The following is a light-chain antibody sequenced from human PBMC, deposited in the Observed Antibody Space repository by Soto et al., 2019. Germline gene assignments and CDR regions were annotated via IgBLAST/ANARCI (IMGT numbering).Light chain of an antibody. J-gene: IGKJ1*01. V-gene: IGKV1-5*03. CDR3: QQYNAYPWT. CDR2: KAS. CDR1: QSISTW. Sequence: EIQMTQSPSTLSASLGDRVTITCRASQSISTWLAWYQQKPGRAPKLLIYKASSLQSDVPSGFSGSGSGTEFTLTISSLQPDDYATYYCQQYNAYPWTFGQGTKVDIK.